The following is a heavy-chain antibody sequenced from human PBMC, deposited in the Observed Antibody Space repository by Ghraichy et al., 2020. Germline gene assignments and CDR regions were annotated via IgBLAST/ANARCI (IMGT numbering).Heavy chain of an antibody. J-gene: IGHJ3*02. CDR2: LNGDGSST. V-gene: IGHV3-74*01. D-gene: IGHD3-10*01. Sequence: GGSLRLSCAASGFTFSSYWMHWVRQVPGKGLMWVSRLNGDGSSTSYADSVKGRFTISRDNAKNTLYLQMNSLRDEDTAVYYCARGYGSGGYLAFDIWGQGTMVTVSS. CDR1: GFTFSSYW. CDR3: ARGYGSGGYLAFDI.